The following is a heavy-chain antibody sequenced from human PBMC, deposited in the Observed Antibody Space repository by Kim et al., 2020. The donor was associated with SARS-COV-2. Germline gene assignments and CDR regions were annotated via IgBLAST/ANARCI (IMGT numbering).Heavy chain of an antibody. CDR1: GFTFSSYA. CDR3: AKDVQLGFWRNWFDP. J-gene: IGHJ5*02. Sequence: GGSLRLSCAASGFTFSSYAMSWVRQAPGKGLEWVSAISGSGGSTYYADSVKGRFTISRDNSKNTLYLQMNNLRAEDTAVYYCAKDVQLGFWRNWFDPWGQGTLVTVSS. CDR2: ISGSGGST. V-gene: IGHV3-23*01. D-gene: IGHD6-6*01.